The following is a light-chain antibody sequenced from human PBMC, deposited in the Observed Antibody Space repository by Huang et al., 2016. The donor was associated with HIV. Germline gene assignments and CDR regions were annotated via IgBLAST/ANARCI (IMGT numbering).Light chain of an antibody. CDR2: GTA. CDR1: QSISSD. CDR3: QHYNNWPRT. Sequence: EIVMTQSPATLSVSPGERVTLSCRASQSISSDLAWYHQKPGQAPRLISYGTAPRATGIPARFSGSGSGTEFTLTISSLQSEDFGVYYCQHYNNWPRTFGQGTKVEVK. J-gene: IGKJ1*01. V-gene: IGKV3-15*01.